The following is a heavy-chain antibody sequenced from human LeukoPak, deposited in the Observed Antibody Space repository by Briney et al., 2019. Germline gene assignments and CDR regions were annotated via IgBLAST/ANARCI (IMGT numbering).Heavy chain of an antibody. V-gene: IGHV1-8*01. CDR2: MNPNSGNT. CDR1: GYTFTSYD. J-gene: IGHJ4*02. D-gene: IGHD6-6*01. CDR3: ARDTPLIAARPLDY. Sequence: GASVKVYCKASGYTFTSYDINWVRQATGQGLEWMGWMNPNSGNTGYAQKFQGRVNMTRNTSISTAYMELSSLRSEDTAVYYCARDTPLIAARPLDYWGQGTLVTVSS.